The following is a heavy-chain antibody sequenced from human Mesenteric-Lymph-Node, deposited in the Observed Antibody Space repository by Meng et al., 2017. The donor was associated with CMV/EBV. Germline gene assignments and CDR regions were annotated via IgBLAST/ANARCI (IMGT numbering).Heavy chain of an antibody. CDR1: GFTFSDYY. J-gene: IGHJ6*02. V-gene: IGHV3-11*01. D-gene: IGHD2-8*01. Sequence: GESLKISRAASGFTFSDYYMSWIRQAPGKGLEGVSYISSTGITIYYADSVKGRFTISRDNAKNSLSLQKNSLGAEDTAVYFCARLYVDYYGVDVWGHGTTVTVSS. CDR2: ISSTGITI. CDR3: ARLYVDYYGVDV.